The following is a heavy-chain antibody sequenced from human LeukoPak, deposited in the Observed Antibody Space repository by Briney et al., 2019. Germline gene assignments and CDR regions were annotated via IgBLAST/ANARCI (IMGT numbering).Heavy chain of an antibody. CDR1: GFTVSSNY. CDR2: IYSGGST. J-gene: IGHJ3*02. Sequence: GGSLRLSCPASGFTVSSNYMSWVRQAPGKGLEWVSVIYSGGSTYYADSVKGRFTISRDNSKNTLYLQMNSLRAEDTAVYYCARGGGWGYSYGHDAFDIWGQGTMVTVSS. V-gene: IGHV3-53*01. D-gene: IGHD5-18*01. CDR3: ARGGGWGYSYGHDAFDI.